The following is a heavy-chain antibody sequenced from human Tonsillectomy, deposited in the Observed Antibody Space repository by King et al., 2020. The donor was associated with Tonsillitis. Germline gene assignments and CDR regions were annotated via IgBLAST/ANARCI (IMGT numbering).Heavy chain of an antibody. CDR3: ASAGGDYAFDY. CDR2: IFYDGSNK. D-gene: IGHD4-17*01. CDR1: GFTFSSYG. J-gene: IGHJ4*02. Sequence: VQLVESGGGVVQPGRSLRLSCAASGFTFSSYGMHWVRQAPGKGLEWVAVIFYDGSNKYYVDSVKGRFTISRDNSKNTLYLQMNSLRAEDTAVYFCASAGGDYAFDYWGQGTLVTVSS. V-gene: IGHV3-33*01.